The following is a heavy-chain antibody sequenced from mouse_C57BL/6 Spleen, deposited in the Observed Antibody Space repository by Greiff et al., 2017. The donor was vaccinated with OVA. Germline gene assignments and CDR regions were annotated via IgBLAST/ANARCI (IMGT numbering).Heavy chain of an antibody. CDR1: GFSLTSYG. D-gene: IGHD2-5*01. V-gene: IGHV2-5*01. Sequence: VQLQESGPGLVQPSQSLSITCTVSGFSLTSYGVHWVRQSPGKGLEWLGVIWRGGSTDYNAAFMSRLSITKDNSKSQVFFKMNSLQAEDTAIYYCAYSNYGGYYAMDYWGQGTSVTVSS. CDR3: AYSNYGGYYAMDY. J-gene: IGHJ4*01. CDR2: IWRGGST.